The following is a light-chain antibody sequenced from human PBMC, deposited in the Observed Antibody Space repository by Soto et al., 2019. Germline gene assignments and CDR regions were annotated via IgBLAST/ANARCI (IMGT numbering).Light chain of an antibody. CDR1: QSVSSY. J-gene: IGKJ1*01. CDR2: DAS. Sequence: EIVFTQSPATLSLSPGERATLSRRASQSVSSYLAWYQQKPGQAPRLLIYDASNRATGIPARFSGSGSGTDFTLTISSLEPEDFAVYYCQQRSNWWTFGQGTKVDIK. V-gene: IGKV3-11*01. CDR3: QQRSNWWT.